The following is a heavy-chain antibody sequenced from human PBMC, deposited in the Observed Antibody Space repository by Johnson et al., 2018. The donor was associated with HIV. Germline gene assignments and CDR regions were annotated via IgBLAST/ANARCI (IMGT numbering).Heavy chain of an antibody. CDR3: ARACNYYDSSGYYPDAVDI. V-gene: IGHV3-66*01. Sequence: EVQLVESGGGLVQPGGSLRLSCAASGFTVSSNTMSWVRQAPGKGLEWVSVIYSGGRTYYADSVTGRFTISRDNLKNTVYLQMNSLRAEDTAVYYCARACNYYDSSGYYPDAVDIWGQVTMVTVSS. J-gene: IGHJ3*02. CDR2: IYSGGRT. D-gene: IGHD3-22*01. CDR1: GFTVSSNT.